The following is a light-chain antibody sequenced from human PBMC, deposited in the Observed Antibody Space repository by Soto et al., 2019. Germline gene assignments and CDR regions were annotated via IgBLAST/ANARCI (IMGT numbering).Light chain of an antibody. Sequence: EIVLTQSPGTLSLSPGERATLSCRASQSVSSSYLAWYQQKPGQAPRLLSYGASSRVTGIPDRFSCSGSRIDFTLTISRLEPDDFGVYSCQQYGNSPYTFGQGTKLEIK. CDR3: QQYGNSPYT. CDR2: GAS. CDR1: QSVSSSY. J-gene: IGKJ2*01. V-gene: IGKV3-20*01.